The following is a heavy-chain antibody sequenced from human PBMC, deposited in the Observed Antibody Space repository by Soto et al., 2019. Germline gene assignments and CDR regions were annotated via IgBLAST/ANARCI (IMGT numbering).Heavy chain of an antibody. CDR2: ISGSGGST. CDR1: GFTFSSYA. CDR3: AKDGRVWYSSGWYLDY. D-gene: IGHD6-19*01. Sequence: VQLLESGGGLVQPGGSLRLSCAASGFTFSSYAMSWVRQAPGKGLEWVSAISGSGGSTYYADSLKGRFTISRDNSKNTLYLQMNSLRAEDTAVYYCAKDGRVWYSSGWYLDYWGQGTLVTVSS. J-gene: IGHJ4*02. V-gene: IGHV3-23*01.